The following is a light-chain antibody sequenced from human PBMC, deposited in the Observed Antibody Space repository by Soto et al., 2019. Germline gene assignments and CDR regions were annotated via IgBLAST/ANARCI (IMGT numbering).Light chain of an antibody. CDR1: QTVGSSY. CDR3: QQYDKSLYT. V-gene: IGKV3-20*01. Sequence: EIVLTQSPGTLSLSPGERATLSCRASQTVGSSYLAWYQQKPGQPPRLLIYATSSRATGIPERFSGSGSGTDFTLTISRLEPEDLAVYYYQQYDKSLYTFGQGTKLEIK. J-gene: IGKJ2*01. CDR2: ATS.